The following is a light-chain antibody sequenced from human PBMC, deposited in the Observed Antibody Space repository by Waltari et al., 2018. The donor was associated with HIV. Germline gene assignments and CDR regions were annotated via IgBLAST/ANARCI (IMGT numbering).Light chain of an antibody. Sequence: DIQMTQSPSSVSAFVGDRVTITCRASQGISRWLVWYQQKPGKAPNLLIDKASTLQSGVPSRFSGSGSGTDFTLTISSLQPEDFATYYCQQSDSFPWTFGQGTRVEIK. CDR1: QGISRW. CDR2: KAS. J-gene: IGKJ1*01. CDR3: QQSDSFPWT. V-gene: IGKV1-12*01.